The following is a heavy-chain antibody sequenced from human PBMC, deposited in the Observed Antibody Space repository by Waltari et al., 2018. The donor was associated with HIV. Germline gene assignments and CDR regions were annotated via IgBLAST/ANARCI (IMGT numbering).Heavy chain of an antibody. CDR1: GGSFSGYY. CDR3: ARGRKIAARPFFGNDY. CDR2: INHSGST. V-gene: IGHV4-34*01. Sequence: QVQLQQWGAGLLKPSETLSLTCAVYGGSFSGYYWSWIRQPPGKGLEWIGEINHSGSTNYNPSLKSRGTISVDTSKNQFSLKLSSVTAADTAVYYCARGRKIAARPFFGNDYWGQGTLVTVSS. J-gene: IGHJ4*02. D-gene: IGHD6-6*01.